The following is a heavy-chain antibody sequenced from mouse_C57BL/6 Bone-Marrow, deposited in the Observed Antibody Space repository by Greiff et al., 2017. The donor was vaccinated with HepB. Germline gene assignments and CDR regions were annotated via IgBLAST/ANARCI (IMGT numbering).Heavy chain of an antibody. D-gene: IGHD1-1*01. CDR3: ARHGSSEGYYYAMDY. V-gene: IGHV14-2*01. Sequence: EVKLQESGAELVKPGASVKLSCTASGFNIKDYYMHWVKQRTEQGLEWIGRIDPEDGETKYVPKFQGKATITADTSSNTAYLQLSSLTSEDTAVYYCARHGSSEGYYYAMDYWGQVTSVTVSS. CDR1: GFNIKDYY. J-gene: IGHJ4*01. CDR2: IDPEDGET.